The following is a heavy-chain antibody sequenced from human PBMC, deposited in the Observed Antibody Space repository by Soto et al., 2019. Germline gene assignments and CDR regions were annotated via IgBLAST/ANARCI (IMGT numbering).Heavy chain of an antibody. CDR2: MYYSGST. CDR3: ASHSTNWNSNWFDP. J-gene: IGHJ5*02. V-gene: IGHV4-39*01. Sequence: SETLSLTCTVSGGSISSTSHYWAWIRQPPGKGLEWIGSMYYSGSTYYDPSLKSRVTISVDTSKNQFSLNLNSVTAADTAIYYCASHSTNWNSNWFDPWGQGSLVTVSS. CDR1: GGSISSTSHY. D-gene: IGHD1-7*01.